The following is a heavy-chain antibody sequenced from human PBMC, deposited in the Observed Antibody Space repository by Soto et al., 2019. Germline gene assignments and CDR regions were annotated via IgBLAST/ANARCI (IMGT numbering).Heavy chain of an antibody. V-gene: IGHV1-3*01. J-gene: IGHJ4*02. Sequence: QVQLVQSGAEVKKPGASVRVSCKASGYTITCCAMHWVRQAPGQRPEWMGWINAGDGDTKYSQNFQGRLTIIRDTSASTLYMELSSLRSEDTAVYYCAGDGEEKAAAAMVYWGQGTLVTVSS. CDR2: INAGDGDT. CDR3: AGDGEEKAAAAMVY. D-gene: IGHD6-13*01. CDR1: GYTITCCA.